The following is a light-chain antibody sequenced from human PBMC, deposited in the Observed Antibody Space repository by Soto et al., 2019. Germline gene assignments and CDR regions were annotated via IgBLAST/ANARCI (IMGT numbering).Light chain of an antibody. CDR2: GAT. CDR1: QSVGSK. Sequence: EVVMTQSPATLSLSPGERATLSCRSSQSVGSKLAWYQQKTGQAPRRLIYGATTRATGVPARFSGGGSGTEFTLSISSLQSEDSAVYFCQQYDAPVTFGQGTKLDIK. V-gene: IGKV3-15*01. J-gene: IGKJ2*01. CDR3: QQYDAPVT.